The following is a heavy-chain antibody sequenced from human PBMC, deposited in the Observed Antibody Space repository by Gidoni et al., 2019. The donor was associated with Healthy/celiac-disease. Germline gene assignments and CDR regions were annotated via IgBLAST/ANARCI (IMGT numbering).Heavy chain of an antibody. CDR2: IIHIFGTA. Sequence: QVHLVQSGSDVKKPGSAVTVSCKASVGPFSSYAISGVRQAPGQGLEWRGGIIHIFGTANYEQKFKSRVKITANESTSTAYMELSSLRSEDTAVYYSARSRDGYNGANDYWGQGTLVTVSS. V-gene: IGHV1-69*01. CDR1: VGPFSSYA. J-gene: IGHJ4*02. CDR3: ARSRDGYNGANDY. D-gene: IGHD5-12*01.